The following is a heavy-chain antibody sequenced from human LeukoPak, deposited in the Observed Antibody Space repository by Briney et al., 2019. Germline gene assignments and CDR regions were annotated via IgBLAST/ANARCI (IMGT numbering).Heavy chain of an antibody. D-gene: IGHD3-9*01. Sequence: SETLSLTCTVSNGPINTYQWSWIRQPPGKGLEWIGNIHYSGSANYNPSLKSRVTISVDTSKNQFSLKLSSVTAADTAVHYCARLTGYSSESWFDPWGQGTLVTVSS. CDR1: NGPINTYQ. V-gene: IGHV4-59*01. CDR3: ARLTGYSSESWFDP. J-gene: IGHJ5*02. CDR2: IHYSGSA.